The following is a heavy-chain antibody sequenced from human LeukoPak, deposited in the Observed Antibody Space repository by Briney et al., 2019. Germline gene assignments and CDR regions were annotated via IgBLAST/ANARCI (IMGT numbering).Heavy chain of an antibody. D-gene: IGHD1-26*01. CDR1: GYTFTGYY. CDR3: ARGRGIVGAYNWFDP. Sequence: ASVKVSCKASGYTFTGYYMHWVRQAPGQGLEWMGWINPNSGGTNYAQKFQGRVTTTRDTSISTAYMELSRLRSDDTAVYYCARGRGIVGAYNWFDPWGQGTLVTVSS. V-gene: IGHV1-2*02. CDR2: INPNSGGT. J-gene: IGHJ5*02.